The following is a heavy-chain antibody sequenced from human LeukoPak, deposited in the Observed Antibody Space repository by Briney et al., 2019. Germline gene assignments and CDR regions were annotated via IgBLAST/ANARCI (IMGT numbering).Heavy chain of an antibody. D-gene: IGHD3-10*01. Sequence: SETLSLTCSVSGGSIGSSSYFWGWIRQPPGKGLEWIASVHHSGSTYYNPSLKSRLTISVDTSKNQFSLKMSSVTAADTAVYFCARQLYVSGSYYAPMDVWGKGTTVTISS. CDR2: VHHSGST. CDR1: GGSIGSSSYF. V-gene: IGHV4-39*01. CDR3: ARQLYVSGSYYAPMDV. J-gene: IGHJ6*03.